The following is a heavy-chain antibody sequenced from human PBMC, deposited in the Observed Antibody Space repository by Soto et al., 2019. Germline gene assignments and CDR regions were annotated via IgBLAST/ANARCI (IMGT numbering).Heavy chain of an antibody. J-gene: IGHJ4*02. D-gene: IGHD6-19*01. CDR1: GFAVSSKY. V-gene: IGHV3-53*01. Sequence: EVQLVESGGGLIQPGGSLRLSCAASGFAVSSKYMTWVRQAPGKGLEWVSVIYGGGTTYYSDSVKGRFTISRDTSKNTLYLQMYSRRAEDTAMYYCVHTTGWPCFNFWSQGTLVTVSS. CDR2: IYGGGTT. CDR3: VHTTGWPCFNF.